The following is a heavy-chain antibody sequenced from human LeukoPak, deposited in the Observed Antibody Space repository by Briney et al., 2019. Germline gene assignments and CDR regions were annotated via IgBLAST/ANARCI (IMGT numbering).Heavy chain of an antibody. Sequence: WVRQAPGKGLEWIGSIYYSGSTYYNPSLKSRVTISVDTSKNQFSLKLSSVTAADTAVYYCARRRVITFGGVIVMPRGYFDYWGQGTLVTVSS. CDR3: ARRRVITFGGVIVMPRGYFDY. D-gene: IGHD3-16*02. J-gene: IGHJ4*02. V-gene: IGHV4-39*01. CDR2: IYYSGST.